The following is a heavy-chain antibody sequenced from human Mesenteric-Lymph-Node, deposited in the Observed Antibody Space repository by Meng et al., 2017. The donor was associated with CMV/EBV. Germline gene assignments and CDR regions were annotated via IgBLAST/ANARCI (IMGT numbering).Heavy chain of an antibody. Sequence: SETLSLTCAVYGGSFSGYYWSWIRQPPGKGLEWIGEINHSGSTNYNPSLKSRVTISVDTSKNQFSLKLSSVTAADTAVYYCARGILRYDFWSGYGTHYGMDVWGQGTTVTVSS. V-gene: IGHV4-34*01. CDR1: GGSFSGYY. CDR2: INHSGST. CDR3: ARGILRYDFWSGYGTHYGMDV. J-gene: IGHJ6*02. D-gene: IGHD3-3*01.